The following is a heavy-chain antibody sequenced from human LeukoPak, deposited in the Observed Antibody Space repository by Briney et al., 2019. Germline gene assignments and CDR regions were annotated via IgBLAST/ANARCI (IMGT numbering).Heavy chain of an antibody. D-gene: IGHD1-26*01. CDR2: ISGSGGST. Sequence: GGTLRLSCAASGFTFTNYAMSWVRQAPGKGLEWVSDISGSGGSTYYADSVKGRFIISRDNSQNTLYLQMNSLRAEDTAGYYCARVWELSFDYWGQGTLVTVSS. CDR3: ARVWELSFDY. V-gene: IGHV3-23*01. CDR1: GFTFTNYA. J-gene: IGHJ4*02.